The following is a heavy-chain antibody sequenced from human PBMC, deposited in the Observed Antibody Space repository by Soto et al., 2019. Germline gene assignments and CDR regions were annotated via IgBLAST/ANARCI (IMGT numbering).Heavy chain of an antibody. CDR1: GFSFSTSS. CDR3: ARDHYCSGDTCYLISFDY. Sequence: GGPLRLSCAASGFSFSTSSMNWARQAPGKGLEWVSFISSSGDTIHYADSVKGRFTVSRDNAKNSLYLQMNSLRDEDTAVFYCARDHYCSGDTCYLISFDYWGQGTQVTVSS. CDR2: ISSSGDTI. V-gene: IGHV3-48*02. D-gene: IGHD2-15*01. J-gene: IGHJ4*02.